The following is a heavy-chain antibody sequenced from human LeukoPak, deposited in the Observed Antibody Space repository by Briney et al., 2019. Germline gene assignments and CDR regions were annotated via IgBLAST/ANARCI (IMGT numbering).Heavy chain of an antibody. D-gene: IGHD1-26*01. J-gene: IGHJ3*02. CDR3: AREGGLVGQFGYAFDI. Sequence: GGTLRLSCAASGFTFSSYGMSWVRQAPGKGLEWVSAISGSGGSTYYADSVKGRFTISRDNSKNTLYLQMNSLRAEDTAVYCCAREGGLVGQFGYAFDIWGQGTMVTVSS. V-gene: IGHV3-23*01. CDR2: ISGSGGST. CDR1: GFTFSSYG.